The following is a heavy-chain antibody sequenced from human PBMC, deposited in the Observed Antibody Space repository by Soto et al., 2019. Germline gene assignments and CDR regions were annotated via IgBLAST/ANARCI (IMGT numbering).Heavy chain of an antibody. Sequence: GGSLRLSCTASGFTVSSNYMNWVRQAPGKGLQWVSVIYSGGSTYYADSVKGRFIISRDNSKNTLYLQMNSLRAEDTEVYYCESRSHTGYWNAFDMWGQGTMVTVSS. CDR3: ESRSHTGYWNAFDM. V-gene: IGHV3-53*01. CDR2: IYSGGST. J-gene: IGHJ3*02. D-gene: IGHD3-9*01. CDR1: GFTVSSNY.